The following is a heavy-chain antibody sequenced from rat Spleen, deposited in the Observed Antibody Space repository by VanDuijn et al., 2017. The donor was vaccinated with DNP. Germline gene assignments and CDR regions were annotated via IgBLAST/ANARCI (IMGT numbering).Heavy chain of an antibody. CDR3: ARDQRLQWDYFDY. Sequence: EVQLVESGGDLVQPRRSLKLSCVATGFTLKNYWMTWIRQVPGKGLEWFASITSSGSDTYYPDSVKGRFTISRDNARNTLYLQMDSLRSEDTATYYCARDQRLQWDYFDYWGQGVMVTVSS. CDR2: ITSSGSDT. D-gene: IGHD1-1*01. V-gene: IGHV5-31*01. J-gene: IGHJ2*01. CDR1: GFTLKNYW.